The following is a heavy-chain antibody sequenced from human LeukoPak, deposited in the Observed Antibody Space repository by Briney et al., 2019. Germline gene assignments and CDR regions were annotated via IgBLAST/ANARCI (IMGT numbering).Heavy chain of an antibody. CDR1: GGSISSYY. Sequence: SETLSLTCTVSGGSISSYYWSWIRQPPGKGLEWIGYIYYSGSTNYNPSLKSRVTISVDTSKNQFSLKLSSVTAADTAVYYCAREASGPSFDPWGQGTLVTVSS. CDR2: IYYSGST. CDR3: AREASGPSFDP. J-gene: IGHJ5*02. D-gene: IGHD6-25*01. V-gene: IGHV4-59*01.